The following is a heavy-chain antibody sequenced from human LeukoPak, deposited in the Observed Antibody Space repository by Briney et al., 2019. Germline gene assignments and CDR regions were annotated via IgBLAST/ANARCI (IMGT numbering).Heavy chain of an antibody. Sequence: SETLSLTCAVSGYSISSGYYWGWIRQPPGQGLEWIGSIYHSGSTYYNPSLKSRVTISVDTSKNQFSLKLSSVTAADTAVYYCARQNYDSSGYSEDFDYWGQGTLVTVPS. CDR2: IYHSGST. CDR3: ARQNYDSSGYSEDFDY. CDR1: GYSISSGYY. J-gene: IGHJ4*02. V-gene: IGHV4-38-2*01. D-gene: IGHD3-22*01.